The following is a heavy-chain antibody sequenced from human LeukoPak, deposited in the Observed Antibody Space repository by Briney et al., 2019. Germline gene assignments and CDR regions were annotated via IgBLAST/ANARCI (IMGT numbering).Heavy chain of an antibody. V-gene: IGHV3-23*01. D-gene: IGHD6-13*01. CDR3: AKDLGYSSSWFFFDY. Sequence: GGSLRLSCAASGFTFSSYAMSWVRQAPGKGLEWVSAISGSGGSTYYADSVKGRFTISRDNSKNTLYPQMNSLRAEDTAVYYCAKDLGYSSSWFFFDYWGQGTLVTVSS. CDR2: ISGSGGST. J-gene: IGHJ4*02. CDR1: GFTFSSYA.